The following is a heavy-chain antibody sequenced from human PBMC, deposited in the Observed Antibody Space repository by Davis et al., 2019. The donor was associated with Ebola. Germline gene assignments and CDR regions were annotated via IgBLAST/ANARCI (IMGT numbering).Heavy chain of an antibody. Sequence: GESLKISCAAPGFTFSNYWMSWVRQAPGKGLEWVANIKQDGSEKYYVDSAKGRFTISRDNAKNSLYLQMNSLGAEDTAVYYCAKLAAMVTRDYWGQGTLVTVSS. CDR1: GFTFSNYW. J-gene: IGHJ4*02. D-gene: IGHD5-18*01. CDR3: AKLAAMVTRDY. V-gene: IGHV3-7*03. CDR2: IKQDGSEK.